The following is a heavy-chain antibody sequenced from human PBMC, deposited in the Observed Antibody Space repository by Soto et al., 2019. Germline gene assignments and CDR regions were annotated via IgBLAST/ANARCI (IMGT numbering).Heavy chain of an antibody. Sequence: SVKVSCKAAGGTFSSDAISGVRQAPGQGLEWMGGIIPIFGTANYAQKFQGRVTITADESTSTAYMELSSLRSEDTAVYYCARGRIYSSGWYESVAFDIWGQGTMVTVSS. CDR1: GGTFSSDA. D-gene: IGHD6-19*01. V-gene: IGHV1-69*13. CDR3: ARGRIYSSGWYESVAFDI. J-gene: IGHJ3*02. CDR2: IIPIFGTA.